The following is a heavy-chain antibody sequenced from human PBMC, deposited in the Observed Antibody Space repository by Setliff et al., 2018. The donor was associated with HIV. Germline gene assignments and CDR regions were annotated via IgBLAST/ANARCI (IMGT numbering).Heavy chain of an antibody. CDR3: ARTSSSSAFDY. CDR2: IYTSGST. Sequence: SETLSLTCTVSGGSISSGSYYWSWIRQPAGKGLEWIGRIYTSGSTNYNPSLKSRVTISVDTSKNQFSLKLSSVTAADTAVYYCARTSSSSAFDYWGQGTLVTVSS. V-gene: IGHV4-61*02. J-gene: IGHJ4*02. D-gene: IGHD6-6*01. CDR1: GGSISSGSYY.